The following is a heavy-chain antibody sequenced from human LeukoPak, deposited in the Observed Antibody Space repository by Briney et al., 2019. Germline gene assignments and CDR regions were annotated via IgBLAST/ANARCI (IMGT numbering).Heavy chain of an antibody. CDR3: ARSRNWNYVRAFDI. V-gene: IGHV4-38-2*01. CDR1: GYSISSGYY. Sequence: PSETLSLTCAVSGYSISSGYYWGWIRQSPGKGLEWIGSIYHSGSTYYNPSLKSRVTISVDTSKNQFSLKLSSVTAADTAVFYCARSRNWNYVRAFDIWGQGTVVTVSS. CDR2: IYHSGST. D-gene: IGHD1-7*01. J-gene: IGHJ3*02.